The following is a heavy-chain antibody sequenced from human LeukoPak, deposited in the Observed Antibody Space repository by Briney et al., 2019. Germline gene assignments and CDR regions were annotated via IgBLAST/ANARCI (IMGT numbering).Heavy chain of an antibody. CDR2: IIPISGSA. CDR1: GGTFSTYA. CDR3: ATTTGYLDYCSGGTCYSMLD. V-gene: IGHV1-69*05. D-gene: IGHD2-15*01. J-gene: IGHJ4*02. Sequence: SVKVSCKASGGTFSTYAISLVRQAPGQGLEWMGGIIPISGSAKYTQKFQGRVTITTDESTNTAYMELRSLRSEDTAVYYCATTTGYLDYCSGGTCYSMLDWGQGTLVTVFS.